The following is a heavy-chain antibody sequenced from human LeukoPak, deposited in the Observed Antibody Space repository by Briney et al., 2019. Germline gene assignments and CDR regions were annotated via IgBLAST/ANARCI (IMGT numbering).Heavy chain of an antibody. CDR3: AREGFDNAFDI. CDR2: ISYDGSNK. J-gene: IGHJ3*02. Sequence: GGSLRLSCAASGFTFSSYAMHWVRQAPGKGLEWVAVISYDGSNKYYADSVEGRFTISRDNSKNTLYLQMNSLRAEDTAVYYCAREGFDNAFDIWGQGTMVTVSS. V-gene: IGHV3-30*04. D-gene: IGHD3-10*01. CDR1: GFTFSSYA.